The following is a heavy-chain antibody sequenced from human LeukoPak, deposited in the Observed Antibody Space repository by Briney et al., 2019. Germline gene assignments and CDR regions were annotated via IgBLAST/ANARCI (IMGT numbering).Heavy chain of an antibody. CDR3: ARGRIPTYDISPGVFAY. CDR1: GFTFGHYG. V-gene: IGHV3-33*01. J-gene: IGHJ4*02. Sequence: TAESLRLSCAASGFTFGHYGMHWVRQPPGKGLDWVATICYDGNIDHYPESVRGRFTVSRENFESMVFLQMNSLRVDYTAVYYCARGRIPTYDISPGVFAYSGGRTPLSASS. CDR2: ICYDGNID. D-gene: IGHD3-9*01.